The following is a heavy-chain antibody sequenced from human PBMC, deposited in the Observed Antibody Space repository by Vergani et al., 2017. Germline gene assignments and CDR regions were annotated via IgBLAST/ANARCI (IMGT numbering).Heavy chain of an antibody. V-gene: IGHV3-23*01. D-gene: IGHD6-13*01. CDR2: ISGSGDST. J-gene: IGHJ4*02. Sequence: EVQLLESGGGLVQPGGSLRLSCAASGFAFSSYAMSWVRQAPGKGLEWVSAISGSGDSTYYADSVKGRFTISRDNSKNTLYLQMNSLRAEDTAVYYCATLPLQTQQHVTSGGQGTLVTVS. CDR1: GFAFSSYA. CDR3: ATLPLQTQQHVTS.